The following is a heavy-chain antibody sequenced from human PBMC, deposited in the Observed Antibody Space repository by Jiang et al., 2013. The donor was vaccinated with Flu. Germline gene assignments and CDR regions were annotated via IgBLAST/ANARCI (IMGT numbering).Heavy chain of an antibody. J-gene: IGHJ4*02. V-gene: IGHV4-31*03. CDR1: GGSVISGDDS. CDR2: IYHSGSA. CDR3: ARGILY. Sequence: GSGLVKPSQTLSLTCSVSGGSVISGDDSCNWVRQHPGKGLEWIGSIYHSGSAYYNPSLKSRLTISLDTSKNQFSLKLSSVTAADTAIYYCARGILYWGQGTLVTVSS. D-gene: IGHD5-18*01.